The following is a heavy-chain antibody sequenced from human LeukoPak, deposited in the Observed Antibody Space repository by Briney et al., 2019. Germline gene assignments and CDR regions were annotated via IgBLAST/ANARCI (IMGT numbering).Heavy chain of an antibody. CDR3: ASAESSSGYYSRDYFDY. D-gene: IGHD3-22*01. V-gene: IGHV1-69*13. J-gene: IGHJ4*02. Sequence: ASVKVSCKASGGTFISYAISWVRQAPGQGLEWMGGIIPIFGTANYAQKFQGRVTITADESTSTAYMELSSLRSEDTAVYYCASAESSSGYYSRDYFDYWGQGTLVTVSS. CDR1: GGTFISYA. CDR2: IIPIFGTA.